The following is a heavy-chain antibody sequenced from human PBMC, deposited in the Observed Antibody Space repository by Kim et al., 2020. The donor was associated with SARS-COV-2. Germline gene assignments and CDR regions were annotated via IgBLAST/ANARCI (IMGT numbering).Heavy chain of an antibody. V-gene: IGHV3-30*18. J-gene: IGHJ2*01. CDR3: AKDFTPYCSSGSWDSGY. D-gene: IGHD2-15*01. Sequence: GGSLRLSCAASGFTFSSYGMHWVRQAPGKGLEWVAVISYDGSNKYYADFVKGRFTISRDNSKNTLYLQMNSLRAQDTAGYYCAKDFTPYCSSGSWDSGY. CDR2: ISYDGSNK. CDR1: GFTFSSYG.